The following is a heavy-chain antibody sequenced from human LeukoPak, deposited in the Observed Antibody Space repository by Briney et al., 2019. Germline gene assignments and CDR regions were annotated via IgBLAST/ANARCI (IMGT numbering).Heavy chain of an antibody. Sequence: PSETLSLTCTVSGGSISSYYWSWIRQPPGKGLEWIGYIYYSGSTNYNPSLKSRVTISVDTSKNQFSLKLSSVTAADTAVYYCARGGLMVHAHDAFDIWGQGTMVTVSS. V-gene: IGHV4-59*08. CDR3: ARGGLMVHAHDAFDI. J-gene: IGHJ3*02. D-gene: IGHD2-8*01. CDR1: GGSISSYY. CDR2: IYYSGST.